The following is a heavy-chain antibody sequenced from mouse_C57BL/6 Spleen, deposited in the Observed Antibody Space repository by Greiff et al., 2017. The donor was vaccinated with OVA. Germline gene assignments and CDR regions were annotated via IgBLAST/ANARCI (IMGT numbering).Heavy chain of an antibody. V-gene: IGHV7-3*01. D-gene: IGHD1-1*01. CDR3: ARSPFITTVVAPLGYFDV. CDR1: GFTFTDYY. CDR2: IRNKANGYTT. Sequence: DVMLVESGGGLVQPGGSLSLSCAASGFTFTDYYMSWVRQPPGKALEWLGFIRNKANGYTTEYSASVKGRFTISRDNSQSILYLQMNALRAEDSATYYCARSPFITTVVAPLGYFDVWGTGTTVTVSS. J-gene: IGHJ1*03.